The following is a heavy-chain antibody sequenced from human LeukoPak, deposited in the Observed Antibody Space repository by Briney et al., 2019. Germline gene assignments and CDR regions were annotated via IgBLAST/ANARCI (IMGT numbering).Heavy chain of an antibody. CDR1: GGSFSGYY. CDR2: INHREST. Sequence: SETLSLTCAVYGGSFSGYYWSWIRRPPGKGLEWIGEINHRESTNYNPSLKSRVAISVDTSKNQFSLKLSSVIAADTAVYYCARGYQLLWGGWFDPWGQGTLVTVSS. CDR3: ARGYQLLWGGWFDP. D-gene: IGHD2-2*01. J-gene: IGHJ5*02. V-gene: IGHV4-34*01.